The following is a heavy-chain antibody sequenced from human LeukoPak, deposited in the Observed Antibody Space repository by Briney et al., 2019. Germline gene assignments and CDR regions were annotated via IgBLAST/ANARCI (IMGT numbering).Heavy chain of an antibody. J-gene: IGHJ3*02. D-gene: IGHD1-26*01. CDR1: GFTFSSYS. V-gene: IGHV3-21*01. CDR3: ASSLQGYYTGVDAFDI. CDR2: ISSSSSYI. Sequence: GGSLRLSCAASGFTFSSYSMNWVRQAPGKGLEWVSSISSSSSYIYYADSVKGRFTISRDNAKNSLYLQMNSLRAEDTAVYYCASSLQGYYTGVDAFDIWGQGTMVTVSS.